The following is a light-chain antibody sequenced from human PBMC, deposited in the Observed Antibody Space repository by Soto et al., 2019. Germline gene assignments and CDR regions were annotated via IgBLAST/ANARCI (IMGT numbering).Light chain of an antibody. CDR1: SSDIGTYNY. Sequence: QSVLTQPASVSGSPGQSITISCTGTSSDIGTYNYVSWYQQHPGKAPKLMLYEVSNRPSGVSNRFFGSKSGNTASLTISGLQAEDEADYFCNSYTSSSTLDVFGTGTQLTVL. CDR2: EVS. V-gene: IGLV2-14*01. CDR3: NSYTSSSTLDV. J-gene: IGLJ1*01.